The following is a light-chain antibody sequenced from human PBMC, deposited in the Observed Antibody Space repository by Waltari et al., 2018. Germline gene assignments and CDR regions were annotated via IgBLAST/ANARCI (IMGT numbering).Light chain of an antibody. Sequence: EIVMTQSPLSLPAPAGEPASISSSSSQSPLYSNGNNHLDWHLQKTGQSPQLLIYLGSNRAPGVPDRFSGSGSGTDFTLKISRVEAEDVGVYYCMQTLQTPLTFGGGTKVEI. J-gene: IGKJ4*01. V-gene: IGKV2-28*01. CDR1: QSPLYSNGNNH. CDR2: LGS. CDR3: MQTLQTPLT.